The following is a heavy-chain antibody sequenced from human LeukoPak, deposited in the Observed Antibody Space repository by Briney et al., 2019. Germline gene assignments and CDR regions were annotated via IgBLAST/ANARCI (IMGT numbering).Heavy chain of an antibody. CDR1: GFTFSSYA. D-gene: IGHD3-16*02. J-gene: IGHJ4*02. CDR3: AREGSIVARTDY. CDR2: ISGSGGST. V-gene: IGHV3-23*01. Sequence: PGGSLRLSCAASGFTFSSYAMSWVRQAPGKGLEWVSVISGSGGSTYYADSVKGRFTISRDNSKNTLYLQMNGLKTEDTAVYYCAREGSIVARTDYWGQGALVIVSS.